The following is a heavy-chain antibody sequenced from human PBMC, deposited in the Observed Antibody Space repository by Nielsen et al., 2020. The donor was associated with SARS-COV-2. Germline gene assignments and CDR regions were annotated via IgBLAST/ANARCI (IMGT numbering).Heavy chain of an antibody. Sequence: GESLKISCAASGFTFRSYEMNWVRQAPGKGLEWLSYISGSGTTKYYADSMKGRLTVSRDNAKSSLYLQVNSLRVDDTAVYYCARETVATPDALDICGQGTLVTVSS. D-gene: IGHD5-12*01. CDR3: ARETVATPDALDI. CDR1: GFTFRSYE. J-gene: IGHJ3*02. CDR2: ISGSGTTK. V-gene: IGHV3-48*03.